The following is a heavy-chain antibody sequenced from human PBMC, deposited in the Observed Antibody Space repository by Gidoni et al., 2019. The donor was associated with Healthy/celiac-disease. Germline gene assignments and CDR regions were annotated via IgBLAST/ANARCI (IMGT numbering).Heavy chain of an antibody. D-gene: IGHD1-7*01. CDR1: GCSISSYY. J-gene: IGHJ4*02. CDR2: IYYSGST. CDR3: ARQDEIGTTVDY. Sequence: QVQLQESGPGLVRPSATLSLTCTVSGCSISSYYWSWIRQPPGKGLEWIGYIYYSGSTNYNPSLKSRVTISVDTSKNQFSLKLSSVTAADTAVYYCARQDEIGTTVDYWGQGTLVTVSS. V-gene: IGHV4-59*08.